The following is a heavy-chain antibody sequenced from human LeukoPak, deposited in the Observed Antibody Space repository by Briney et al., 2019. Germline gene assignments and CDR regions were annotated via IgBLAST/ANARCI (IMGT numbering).Heavy chain of an antibody. J-gene: IGHJ3*02. Sequence: GASVKVSCKASGYTLTSYGISWVRQAPGQGLEWMGWIDTDSGNPTYAQGFTGRFVFSLDSSVSTAYLQISNLMPEDTAKYYCAREILRFDIWGQGTMVIVSS. CDR1: GYTLTSYG. CDR2: IDTDSGNP. V-gene: IGHV7-4-1*02. CDR3: AREILRFDI.